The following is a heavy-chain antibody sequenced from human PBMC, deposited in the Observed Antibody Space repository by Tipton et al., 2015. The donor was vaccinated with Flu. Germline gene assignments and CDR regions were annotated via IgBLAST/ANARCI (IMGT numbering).Heavy chain of an antibody. CDR3: ARVNTAMAAYYYYCYGMDV. D-gene: IGHD5-18*01. CDR1: GGSISSGGYY. V-gene: IGHV4-31*03. Sequence: TLSLTCTVSGGSISSGGYYWSWIRQHPGKGLEWIGYIYYSGSTDYNPSLKSRVTISVDTSKNQFSPKLSSVTAADTAVYYCARVNTAMAAYYYYCYGMDVWGQGTTVTVSS. J-gene: IGHJ6*02. CDR2: IYYSGST.